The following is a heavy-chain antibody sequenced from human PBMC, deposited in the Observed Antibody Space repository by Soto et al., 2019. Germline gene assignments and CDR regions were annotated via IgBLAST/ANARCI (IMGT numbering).Heavy chain of an antibody. J-gene: IGHJ4*02. D-gene: IGHD3-3*01. V-gene: IGHV3-23*01. CDR1: GFTFSSYA. CDR2: ISGSGGST. CDR3: AKDLAGLRFLEWSTDY. Sequence: PGGSLRLSCAASGFTFSSYAMSWVRQSPGKGLEWVSAISGSGGSTYYADSVKGRFTISRDNSKNTLYLQMNSLRAEDTAVYYCAKDLAGLRFLEWSTDYWGQRTLVTVSS.